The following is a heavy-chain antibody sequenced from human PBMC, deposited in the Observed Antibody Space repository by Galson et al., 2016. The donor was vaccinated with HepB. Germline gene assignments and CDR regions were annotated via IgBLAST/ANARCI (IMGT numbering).Heavy chain of an antibody. CDR2: ISFDGSNK. CDR1: GFTFSSYG. Sequence: SLRLSCAASGFTFSSYGMHWVRQAPGKGLEWVALISFDGSNKYYADSVKGRFTISRDNSENTVYLQMNSLRAEDTAVYYCAKEGVVVMATFRYYFDYWGQGTLVTVSS. V-gene: IGHV3-30*18. D-gene: IGHD2-21*01. CDR3: AKEGVVVMATFRYYFDY. J-gene: IGHJ4*02.